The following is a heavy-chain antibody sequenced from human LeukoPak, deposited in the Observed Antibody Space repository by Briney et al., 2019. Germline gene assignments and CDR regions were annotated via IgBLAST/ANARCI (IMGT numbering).Heavy chain of an antibody. CDR1: GFTFSDSA. CDR3: TRAKGGYDY. CDR2: IASKENNYAT. D-gene: IGHD5-12*01. J-gene: IGHJ4*02. Sequence: PGGSLRLSCAASGFTFSDSAMHWVRQASGKGLEWVGRIASKENNYATAYPASVKGRFTISRDDSKNTAYLQMNSLKTEDTAVYYCTRAKGGYDYWGQGTLVTVSS. V-gene: IGHV3-73*01.